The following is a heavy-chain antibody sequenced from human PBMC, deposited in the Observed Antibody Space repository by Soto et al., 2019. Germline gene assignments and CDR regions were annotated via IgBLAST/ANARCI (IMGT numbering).Heavy chain of an antibody. CDR2: ISYDGSNR. Sequence: GGSLRLSCAASGFTFSNYGMHWVRQAPGKGLECVAVISYDGSNRYYEDSVKGRFTISRDNSRNTLYLQMNSLRADDTAVYYCAKDKGSSGYYAHYSMDVWGQGTTVTVSS. D-gene: IGHD3-22*01. J-gene: IGHJ6*02. CDR3: AKDKGSSGYYAHYSMDV. CDR1: GFTFSNYG. V-gene: IGHV3-30*18.